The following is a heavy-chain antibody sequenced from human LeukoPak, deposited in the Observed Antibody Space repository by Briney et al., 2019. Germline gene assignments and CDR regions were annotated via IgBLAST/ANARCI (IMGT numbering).Heavy chain of an antibody. D-gene: IGHD5-12*01. CDR2: LNHSGRT. CDR3: ARGRIYQPHRGAFDY. V-gene: IGHV4-34*01. Sequence: PSETLSLTCVVYGGSFSGYYWSWIRQPPGKGVEWIGELNHSGRTNYTPSLTSRVTISVDTSKNQFSLKLSAVTAADTAVYYCARGRIYQPHRGAFDYWGQGTLVTVSS. CDR1: GGSFSGYY. J-gene: IGHJ4*02.